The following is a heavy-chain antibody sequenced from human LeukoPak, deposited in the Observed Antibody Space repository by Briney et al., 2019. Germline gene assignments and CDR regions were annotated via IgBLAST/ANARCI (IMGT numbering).Heavy chain of an antibody. J-gene: IGHJ4*02. CDR1: GFTFDDYG. CDR3: ARWHTSGHNYYYDY. CDR2: INWNGGST. V-gene: IGHV3-20*04. Sequence: PGGSLRLSCAASGFTFDDYGMSWVRQAPGKGLEWVSGINWNGGSTGYADSVKGRFTISRDNSKNTLYLQMNSLRAEDTAVYYCARWHTSGHNYYYDYWGQGTLVTVSS. D-gene: IGHD3-22*01.